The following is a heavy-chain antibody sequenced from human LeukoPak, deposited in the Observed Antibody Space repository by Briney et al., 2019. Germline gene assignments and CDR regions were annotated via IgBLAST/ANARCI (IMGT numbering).Heavy chain of an antibody. CDR2: ISSSTSYI. CDR3: ARGGGSGNYYFDY. Sequence: GGSLRLSCAASGFTFSSYSMNWVRQAPGKGLEWVSSISSSTSYIYYADPVKGRFTISRDNAEKSLYLQMTSLRAEDTAVYYCARGGGSGNYYFDYWGQGTLVTVSS. J-gene: IGHJ4*02. D-gene: IGHD1-26*01. V-gene: IGHV3-21*01. CDR1: GFTFSSYS.